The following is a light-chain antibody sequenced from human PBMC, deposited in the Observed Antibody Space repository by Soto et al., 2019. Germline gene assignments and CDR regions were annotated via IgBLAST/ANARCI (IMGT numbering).Light chain of an antibody. CDR3: SSYAGSNKMGV. J-gene: IGLJ2*01. V-gene: IGLV2-8*01. CDR2: EVS. Sequence: QSALTQPPSASGSPGQSVTISCTGTSSDVGGYNYVSWYQQHPGKAPKLMIYEVSKRPSGVPDLFSGSKSCNTVSLTVSGLQAEDEADYYCSSYAGSNKMGVFGGGTKRAVL. CDR1: SSDVGGYNY.